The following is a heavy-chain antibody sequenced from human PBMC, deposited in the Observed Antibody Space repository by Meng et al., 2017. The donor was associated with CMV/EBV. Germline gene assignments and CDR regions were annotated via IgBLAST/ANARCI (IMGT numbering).Heavy chain of an antibody. D-gene: IGHD3-3*01. CDR3: ARGHGGIFGVVIGGDWFDP. CDR1: GGSISSSSYY. CDR2: IYYSGST. V-gene: IGHV4-39*07. Sequence: SETLSLTCTFSGGSISSSSYYWGWIRQPPGKGLEWIGSIYYSGSTYYNPSLKSRVTISVDTSKNQFSLKLSSVTAADTAVYYCARGHGGIFGVVIGGDWFDPWGQGTLVTVSS. J-gene: IGHJ5*02.